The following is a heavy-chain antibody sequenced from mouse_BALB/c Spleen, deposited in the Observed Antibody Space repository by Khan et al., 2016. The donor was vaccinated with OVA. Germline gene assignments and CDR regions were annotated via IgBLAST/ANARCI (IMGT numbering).Heavy chain of an antibody. J-gene: IGHJ3*01. CDR2: ISSDGDYT. CDR3: ARSPYGNFAY. D-gene: IGHD2-1*01. CDR1: GFTFSTYA. V-gene: IGHV5-9-3*01. Sequence: EVELVESGGGLVKPGGSLKLSCAASGFTFSTYAMSWVRQTPEKRLEWVATISSDGDYTYYPDNVTGRFTISRDNAKNPLYLQMSSLRSEDPAMYYCARSPYGNFAYWGQGTLVTVSA.